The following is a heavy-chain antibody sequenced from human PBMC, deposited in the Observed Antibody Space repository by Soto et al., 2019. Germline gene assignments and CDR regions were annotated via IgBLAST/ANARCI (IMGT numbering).Heavy chain of an antibody. D-gene: IGHD3-22*01. CDR3: ARAGYYDISGYVGFDI. V-gene: IGHV1-46*01. CDR1: GYTFTTYY. CDR2: IDPRAGST. J-gene: IGHJ3*02. Sequence: QVQLVQSGAEVKKPGASVKVSCKASGYTFTTYYMHWIRQAPGQGLEWMGIIDPRAGSTSHAQKFQGRVTMTRDTSTSTVYMDLRSLRSEDTAVYYCARAGYYDISGYVGFDIWGQGTMVTVSS.